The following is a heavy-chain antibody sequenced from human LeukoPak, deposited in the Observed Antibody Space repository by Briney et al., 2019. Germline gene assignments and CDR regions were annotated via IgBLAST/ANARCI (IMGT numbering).Heavy chain of an antibody. CDR3: ARDFVAAAGPLMDY. CDR1: GGTFSSYA. Sequence: GASVKVSCKASGGTFSSYAISWVRQAPGQGLEWMGRIIPILGIANYAQKFQGRVTITADKSTSTAYMELSSLRSEDTAVYYCARDFVAAAGPLMDYWGQGTLVTVSS. J-gene: IGHJ4*02. V-gene: IGHV1-69*04. CDR2: IIPILGIA. D-gene: IGHD6-13*01.